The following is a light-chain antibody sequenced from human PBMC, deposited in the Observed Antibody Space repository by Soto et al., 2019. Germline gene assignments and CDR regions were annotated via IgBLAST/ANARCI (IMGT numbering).Light chain of an antibody. J-gene: IGKJ1*01. CDR3: QQYNHDST. V-gene: IGKV1-5*03. CDR1: QSISNW. Sequence: DIQMTQSPATLSASVGDRVTITCRASQSISNWLAWYQQKTGKPPKLLIYMASNLESGVPSRFSGSGYGTEFTLTITSLQPDDSATYFCQQYNHDSTFGQGTKVE. CDR2: MAS.